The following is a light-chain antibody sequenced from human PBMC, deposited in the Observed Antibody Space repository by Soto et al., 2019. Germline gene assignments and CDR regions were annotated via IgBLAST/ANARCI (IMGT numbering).Light chain of an antibody. CDR2: DNN. Sequence: QSVLTQPPSVSAAPGQKVTISCSGSSSNIGNNYVSWYQQLPGTAPKLLIYDNNKRPSGIPDRFSGSKSGTSVTLGITGLXXXXXXXXYCGTWDSSLSAVVFGGGTKLTVL. J-gene: IGLJ2*01. CDR1: SSNIGNNY. CDR3: GTWDSSLSAVV. V-gene: IGLV1-51*01.